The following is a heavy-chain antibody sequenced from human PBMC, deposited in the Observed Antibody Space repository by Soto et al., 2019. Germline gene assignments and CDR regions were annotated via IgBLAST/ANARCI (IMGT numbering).Heavy chain of an antibody. CDR3: AALTKYEITSLDP. J-gene: IGHJ5*02. Sequence: SETLSLTCTVSSDSISRRSYCWGWIRQPPGKGLEWIGNMCYSGNTYYNPSLKSRVTMSVDTSKNQFSLKLSSVTAADTAVYYCAALTKYEITSLDPWGQAHLVTVSS. CDR1: SDSISRRSYC. V-gene: IGHV4-39*01. D-gene: IGHD3-9*01. CDR2: MCYSGNT.